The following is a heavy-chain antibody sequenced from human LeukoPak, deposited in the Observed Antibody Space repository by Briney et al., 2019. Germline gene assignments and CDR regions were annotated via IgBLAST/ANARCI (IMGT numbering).Heavy chain of an antibody. CDR2: IRSKAYGGTT. CDR3: TVYCGGDCSINY. CDR1: GFTFGDYA. V-gene: IGHV3-49*03. J-gene: IGHJ4*02. Sequence: GSLRLSCTASGFTFGDYAMSWFRQAPGKGLEWVGFIRSKAYGGTTEYAASVKGRFTISRDDSKSIAYLQMNSLKTEDTAVYYCTVYCGGDCSINYWGQGTLVTVSS. D-gene: IGHD2-21*02.